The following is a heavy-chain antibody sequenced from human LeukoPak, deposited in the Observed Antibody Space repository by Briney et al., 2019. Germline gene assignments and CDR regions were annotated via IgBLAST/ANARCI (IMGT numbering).Heavy chain of an antibody. Sequence: SETLSLTCTVSGGSINNYYWSWIRQPPGKGLEWIGRIYTSGSTNYNPSLKSRVTISVDTSKNQFSLKLSSVTAADTAVYYCARDGGPNWFDPWGQGTLVTVSS. CDR2: IYTSGST. V-gene: IGHV4-4*08. J-gene: IGHJ5*02. CDR3: ARDGGPNWFDP. CDR1: GGSINNYY.